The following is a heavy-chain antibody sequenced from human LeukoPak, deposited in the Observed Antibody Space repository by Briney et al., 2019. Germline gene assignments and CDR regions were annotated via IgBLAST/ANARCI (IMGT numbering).Heavy chain of an antibody. CDR3: ATVAAAGTGDNWFDP. CDR1: GYTFTSYG. V-gene: IGHV1-69*04. J-gene: IGHJ5*02. D-gene: IGHD6-13*01. CDR2: IIPILGIA. Sequence: AASVKVSCKASGYTFTSYGISWVRQAPGQGLEWMGRIIPILGIANYAQKFQGRVTITADKSTSTAYMELSSLRSEDTAVYYCATVAAAGTGDNWFDPWGQGTLVTVSS.